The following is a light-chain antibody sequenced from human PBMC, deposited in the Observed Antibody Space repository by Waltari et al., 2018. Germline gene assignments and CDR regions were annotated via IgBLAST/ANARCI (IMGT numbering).Light chain of an antibody. CDR1: RGFNAATHR. J-gene: IGLJ2*01. CDR2: YKSDSDK. CDR3: MIWRSGASE. Sequence: QAVLPQPSSLSSSPGASASPPCTLRRGFNAATHRIYLFQQTPGSPPQYLLRYKSDSDKQQGSGVTSRFSGSKEASANAGILLISGLQSEDEADYYCMIWRSGASEFGGGTKLTVL. V-gene: IGLV5-45*03.